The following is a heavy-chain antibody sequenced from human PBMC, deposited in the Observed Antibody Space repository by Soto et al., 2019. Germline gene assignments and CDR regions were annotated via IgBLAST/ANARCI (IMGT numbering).Heavy chain of an antibody. J-gene: IGHJ5*02. CDR3: SRGGHLSAFGP. Sequence: EVNLMESGGALVQTGGSLRLSCAASGFTFGHSAITWVRQAPWKGLEWVSTISGRGDETFYSDSVKGRFTVSRDNSRNTASLQLNSLRVEDTAVYFCSRGGHLSAFGPWGQGTLVTVTS. D-gene: IGHD3-10*01. CDR2: ISGRGDET. CDR1: GFTFGHSA. V-gene: IGHV3-23*01.